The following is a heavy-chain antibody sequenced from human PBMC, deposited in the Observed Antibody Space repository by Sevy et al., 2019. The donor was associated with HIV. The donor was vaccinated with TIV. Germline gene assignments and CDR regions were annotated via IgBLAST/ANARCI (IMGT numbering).Heavy chain of an antibody. D-gene: IGHD3-10*02. V-gene: IGHV3-21*01. CDR1: GFIFSSSS. Sequence: GGSLRLSCAASGFIFSSSSMNCVRQAPGKGLEWLSSISTRSSYIYYVDSVKGRFTISRDNASNSLYLQMNSLRAAVTAVYLCPSMSAYYMDVWGKGTTVTVSS. CDR3: PSMSAYYMDV. CDR2: ISTRSSYI. J-gene: IGHJ6*03.